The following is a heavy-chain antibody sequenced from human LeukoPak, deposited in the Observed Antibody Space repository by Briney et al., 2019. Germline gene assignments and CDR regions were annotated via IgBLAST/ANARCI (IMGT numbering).Heavy chain of an antibody. CDR2: ISSSSSYI. CDR1: GFTFGAYG. CDR3: ASAPLVDCGGDCYKSNAFDI. Sequence: GGSLRLSCAASGFTFGAYGMHWVSQAPGKGVEWVSSISSSSSYIYHAHSVKGRFTISRDNAKNSRYLQMTSLRAEDTGVYYCASAPLVDCGGDCYKSNAFDIWGQGTMVTVSS. D-gene: IGHD2-21*02. V-gene: IGHV3-21*01. J-gene: IGHJ3*02.